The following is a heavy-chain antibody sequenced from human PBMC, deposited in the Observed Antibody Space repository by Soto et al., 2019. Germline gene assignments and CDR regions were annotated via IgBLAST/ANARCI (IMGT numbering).Heavy chain of an antibody. CDR1: GYTFTSYG. D-gene: IGHD3-3*01. CDR3: ARDRTIFGVVTSDY. Sequence: ASVKVSCKASGYTFTSYGISWVRQAPGQGLEWMGWISAYNGNTNYAQKLQGRVTMTTGTSTSTAYMELRSLRSDDTAVYYCARDRTIFGVVTSDYWGQGTLVTVSS. V-gene: IGHV1-18*01. J-gene: IGHJ4*02. CDR2: ISAYNGNT.